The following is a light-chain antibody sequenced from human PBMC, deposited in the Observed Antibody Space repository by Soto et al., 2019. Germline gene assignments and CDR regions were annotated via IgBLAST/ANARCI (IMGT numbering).Light chain of an antibody. Sequence: DMQMTQSPSALSAPVGDRVTITCRTSQSIRSYLNWYQQKPGKAPKLLIYGASSLQSGVPSRFSGSGSETDFTLTITTLQPEDSATYYCQQGFSTPPTFGGGTKVEI. J-gene: IGKJ4*01. CDR1: QSIRSY. CDR3: QQGFSTPPT. V-gene: IGKV1-39*01. CDR2: GAS.